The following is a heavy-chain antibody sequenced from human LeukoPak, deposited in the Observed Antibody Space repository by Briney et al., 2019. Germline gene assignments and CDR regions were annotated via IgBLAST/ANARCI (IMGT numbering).Heavy chain of an antibody. Sequence: SETLSLTCTVSDGSVSSGSYYWSWIRQPPGKGLEWIGYIYYSGSTNYNPSLKSRVTISVDTSKNQFSLKLSSVTAADTAVYYCARQNYDIFDYWGQGTLVTVSS. J-gene: IGHJ4*02. CDR2: IYYSGST. D-gene: IGHD3-9*01. CDR3: ARQNYDIFDY. V-gene: IGHV4-61*01. CDR1: DGSVSSGSYY.